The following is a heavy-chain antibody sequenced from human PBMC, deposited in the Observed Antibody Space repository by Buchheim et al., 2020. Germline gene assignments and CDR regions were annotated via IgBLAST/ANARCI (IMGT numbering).Heavy chain of an antibody. Sequence: QLQLQESGPGLVKPSETLSLTCTVSGGSISSSSYYWGWIRQPPGKGLEWIGSIYYSGSTYYNPSLKSRVTISVNTSKNQFSLKLSSVTAADTAVYYCARVDSSDSVPGCFDYWGQGTL. CDR3: ARVDSSDSVPGCFDY. CDR2: IYYSGST. J-gene: IGHJ4*02. V-gene: IGHV4-39*07. CDR1: GGSISSSSYY. D-gene: IGHD6-19*01.